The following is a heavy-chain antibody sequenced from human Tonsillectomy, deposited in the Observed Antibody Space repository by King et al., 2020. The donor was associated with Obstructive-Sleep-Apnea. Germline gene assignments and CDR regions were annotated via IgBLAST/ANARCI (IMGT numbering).Heavy chain of an antibody. CDR1: GGSISSGGYY. D-gene: IGHD4-11*01. CDR2: SYYSGST. J-gene: IGHJ1*01. V-gene: IGHV4-31*03. CDR3: ARGRLPEYFQH. Sequence: VQLQESGPGLVKPSQTLSLTCTVSGGSISSGGYYWSWIRQHPGKGLEWIGYSYYSGSTYYNPSLKSRVTIPVDTSKNQFSLKLSSVTAADTAVYYCARGRLPEYFQHWGQGTLVTVSS.